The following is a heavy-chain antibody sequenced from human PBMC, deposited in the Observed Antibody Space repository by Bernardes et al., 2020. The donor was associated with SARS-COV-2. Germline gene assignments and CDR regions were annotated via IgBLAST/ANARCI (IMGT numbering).Heavy chain of an antibody. CDR3: TSYGGNSFDY. D-gene: IGHD2-21*02. CDR1: RFTLANYA. J-gene: IGHJ4*02. CDR2: IRGKAYGGTT. Sequence: SLRLACTTSRFTLANYAMSWFRQAPGEGLEWVGFIRGKAYGGTTEYAASVKGRFTIPREDTKSIAYLQKNSLKTDDTAVDYCTSYGGNSFDYWVQGTLVTVSS. V-gene: IGHV3-49*03.